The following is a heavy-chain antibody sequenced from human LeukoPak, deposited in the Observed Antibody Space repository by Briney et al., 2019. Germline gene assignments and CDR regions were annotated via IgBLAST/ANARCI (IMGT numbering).Heavy chain of an antibody. V-gene: IGHV4-59*01. J-gene: IGHJ4*02. D-gene: IGHD3-3*01. Sequence: SETLSLTCTVSGGSISSYYWSWIRQPPGKGLEWIGYIYYSGSTNYSPSLKSRVTISVDTSKNQFSLKLSSVTAADTAVYYCARGFYYFDYWGQGALVTVSS. CDR1: GGSISSYY. CDR3: ARGFYYFDY. CDR2: IYYSGST.